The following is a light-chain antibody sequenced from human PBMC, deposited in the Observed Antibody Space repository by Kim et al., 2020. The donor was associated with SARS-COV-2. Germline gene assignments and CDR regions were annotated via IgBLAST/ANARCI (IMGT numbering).Light chain of an antibody. V-gene: IGKV1-8*01. J-gene: IGKJ5*01. CDR1: HGISSY. Sequence: STGDRVTFTWRASHGISSYLAWYQQKPGKAPKLLIYSASSLQSGVPSRFSGSGSGTDFTLTISSLQSEDFATYFCQQYYTFPSITFGQGTRLEIK. CDR2: SAS. CDR3: QQYYTFPSIT.